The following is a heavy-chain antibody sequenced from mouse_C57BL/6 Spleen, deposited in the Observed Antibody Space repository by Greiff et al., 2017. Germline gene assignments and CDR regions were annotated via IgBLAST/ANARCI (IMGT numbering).Heavy chain of an antibody. Sequence: QVQLKESGPGLVQPSQSLSITCTVSGFSLTSYGVHWVRQPPGKGLEWLGVIWSGGSTDYNAAFISRLSISKDNSKSQVFFKMNSLQADDTAIYYCAKQSLTNWGARDYWGQGTSVTVSS. CDR3: AKQSLTNWGARDY. J-gene: IGHJ4*01. CDR1: GFSLTSYG. V-gene: IGHV2-4*01. CDR2: IWSGGST. D-gene: IGHD4-1*01.